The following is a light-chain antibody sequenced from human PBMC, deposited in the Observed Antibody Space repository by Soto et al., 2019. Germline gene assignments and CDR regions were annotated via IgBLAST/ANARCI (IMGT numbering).Light chain of an antibody. Sequence: DIQRTQSPSTLSASVGHTVTITCRASESISIWLAWYQQKPGKAPNLLINKASSLQSEVPSRFSGSGSGTEFTLTITSLQPDDFGVYYCQQYKSSSTFGQGTKVDIK. CDR2: KAS. V-gene: IGKV1-5*03. CDR3: QQYKSSST. CDR1: ESISIW. J-gene: IGKJ1*01.